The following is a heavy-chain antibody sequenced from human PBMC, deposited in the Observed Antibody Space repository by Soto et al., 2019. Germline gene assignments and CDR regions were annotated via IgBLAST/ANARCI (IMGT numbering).Heavy chain of an antibody. CDR1: GFSFSNSA. Sequence: QMQLVQSGPEVKKPGTSVKVSCKASGFSFSNSAMQWVRQARGQSLEWIGWIVVGSGNTNYAQKFQARFTISWDMSVNAACMEFTSLGYEDTAVYYCAAKSSYECNGTKCRIDWGQGTLVTVSS. J-gene: IGHJ4*02. D-gene: IGHD1-1*01. CDR3: AAKSSYECNGTKCRID. V-gene: IGHV1-58*02. CDR2: IVVGSGNT.